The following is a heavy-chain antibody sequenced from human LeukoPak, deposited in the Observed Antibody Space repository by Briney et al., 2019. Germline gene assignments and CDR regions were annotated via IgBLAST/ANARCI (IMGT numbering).Heavy chain of an antibody. D-gene: IGHD6-13*01. CDR3: ARWGNSNWWEHLGDY. Sequence: ASVKVSCKAPGYTFTTHGFSWVRQAPGQGLEWMGWISTSNGNTNYAQKLHDRLTMTTDTSTNTAYMELRSLRSDDTAIYYCARWGNSNWWEHLGDYWGQGTLVIVSS. J-gene: IGHJ4*02. V-gene: IGHV1-18*01. CDR2: ISTSNGNT. CDR1: GYTFTTHG.